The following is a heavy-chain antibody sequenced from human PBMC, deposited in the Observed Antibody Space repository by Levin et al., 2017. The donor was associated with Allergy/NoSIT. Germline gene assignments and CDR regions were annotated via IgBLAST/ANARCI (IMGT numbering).Heavy chain of an antibody. V-gene: IGHV3-30*18. CDR1: GFSFSHYG. CDR3: AKVYFSESYYHLVDY. Sequence: GGSLRLSCAASGFSFSHYGMHWVRQAPGKGLEWVALLSFDETDKYYADSVKGRFTISRDNSKSTLYLQMNSLRAEDTAIYFCAKVYFSESYYHLVDYWGQGTLVTVSS. CDR2: LSFDETDK. D-gene: IGHD1-26*01. J-gene: IGHJ4*02.